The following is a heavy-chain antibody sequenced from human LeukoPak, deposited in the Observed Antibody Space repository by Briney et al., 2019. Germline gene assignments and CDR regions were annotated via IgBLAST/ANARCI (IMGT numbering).Heavy chain of an antibody. CDR2: ISGDESST. Sequence: GGSLRLSCAASGFTFRNFWMHWVRQAPGKGLVWVSRISGDESSTSYADSVKGRFTISRDNAMSSLYLQMNSLRVEDTGVFYCARGDPHADLWGQGTLVTVSS. CDR3: ARGDPHADL. V-gene: IGHV3-74*01. CDR1: GFTFRNFW. J-gene: IGHJ5*02.